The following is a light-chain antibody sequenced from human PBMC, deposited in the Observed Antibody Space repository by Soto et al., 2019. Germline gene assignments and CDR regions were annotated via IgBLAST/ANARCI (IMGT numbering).Light chain of an antibody. CDR2: GVS. Sequence: EIVLTQSPGTLSLSPGERATPSCRASQSVSSSYLAWYQQKPGQAHRVIIFGVSTRATGVPDRFSGSGSGTDFTLTISRLEPEDVALYYGQQYGNSPLTFGGGTKVDIK. CDR3: QQYGNSPLT. V-gene: IGKV3-20*01. CDR1: QSVSSSY. J-gene: IGKJ4*01.